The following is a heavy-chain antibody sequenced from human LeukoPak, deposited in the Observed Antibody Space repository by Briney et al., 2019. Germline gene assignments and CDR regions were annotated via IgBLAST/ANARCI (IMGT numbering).Heavy chain of an antibody. CDR2: IYYSGST. CDR1: GASTSSSSYC. D-gene: IGHD6-13*01. Sequence: SETLSLTCTVSGASTSSSSYCWDWIRQPPGKGLEWIGSIYYSGSTYYNSSLKSRVTISVDTSKNQFSLKLSSVTAADTAVYYCARRTAETGNRLDPWGQGTLVTVSS. J-gene: IGHJ5*02. CDR3: ARRTAETGNRLDP. V-gene: IGHV4-39*01.